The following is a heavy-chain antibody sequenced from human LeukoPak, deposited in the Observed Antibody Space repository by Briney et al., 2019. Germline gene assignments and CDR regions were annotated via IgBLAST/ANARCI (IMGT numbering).Heavy chain of an antibody. CDR1: GFTYDRYA. CDR2: ISGTGGAT. Sequence: GLLRLTREPTGFTYDRYAMRWVRQATEKRLEWVSTISGTGGATHYTDSLKGRLTVSRDNSKSTLYLRMSSLRAADTAVYYCAKQMWSAEYPVDYWGQGTLVTVSS. D-gene: IGHD2/OR15-2a*01. J-gene: IGHJ4*02. CDR3: AKQMWSAEYPVDY. V-gene: IGHV3-23*01.